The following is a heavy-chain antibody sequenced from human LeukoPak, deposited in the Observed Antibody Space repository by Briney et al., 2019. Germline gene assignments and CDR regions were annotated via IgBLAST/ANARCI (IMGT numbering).Heavy chain of an antibody. V-gene: IGHV3-20*04. D-gene: IGHD2/OR15-2a*01. CDR1: GFTFDDYG. CDR3: AKSRLANYYYYMDV. Sequence: PGGSLRLSCAASGFTFDDYGMSWVRQAPGKGLEWVSGINWNGGSIGYADSVKGRFTISRDNAKNSLYLQMNSLRAEDTALYYCAKSRLANYYYYMDVWGKGTTVTISS. CDR2: INWNGGSI. J-gene: IGHJ6*03.